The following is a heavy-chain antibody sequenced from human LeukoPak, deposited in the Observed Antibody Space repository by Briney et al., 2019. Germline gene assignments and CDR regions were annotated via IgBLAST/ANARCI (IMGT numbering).Heavy chain of an antibody. J-gene: IGHJ4*02. Sequence: SETLSLTCTVSGGSISSSSYYWGWIRQPPGKGLEWIGSIYYSGSTYYNPSLKSRVTISVDTSKNQFSLKLSSVTAADTAVYYCARRGGYSSGWLIDYWGQGTLVTVSS. CDR2: IYYSGST. CDR3: ARRGGYSSGWLIDY. D-gene: IGHD6-19*01. CDR1: GGSISSSSYY. V-gene: IGHV4-39*01.